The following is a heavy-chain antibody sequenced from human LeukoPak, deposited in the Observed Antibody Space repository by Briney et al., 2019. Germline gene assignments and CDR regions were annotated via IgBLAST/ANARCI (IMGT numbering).Heavy chain of an antibody. Sequence: PSETLSLTCAVYGGSFSGYYCGWIRQPPGKGLEWIGNIYYTGGTYYNPSLKSRVTISMDTSKNQFSLKLTSVTASDTAVYFCARHLLVRGALNWFDPWGQGTLVTVSS. CDR3: ARHLLVRGALNWFDP. CDR1: GGSFSGYY. V-gene: IGHV4-34*01. J-gene: IGHJ5*02. CDR2: IYYTGGT. D-gene: IGHD3-10*01.